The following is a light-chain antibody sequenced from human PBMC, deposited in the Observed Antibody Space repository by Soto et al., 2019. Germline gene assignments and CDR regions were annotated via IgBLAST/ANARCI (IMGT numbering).Light chain of an antibody. Sequence: DLQMTQSPSTLSASVGDRVTITCRASQSISNWLAWYQQKPGKAPKLLIYKASSLESGVPSRFSGSGSGTEFTLTISSLQPDDFATYYCQQYNSYPWTFGQGTKVEIK. V-gene: IGKV1-5*03. CDR3: QQYNSYPWT. J-gene: IGKJ1*01. CDR1: QSISNW. CDR2: KAS.